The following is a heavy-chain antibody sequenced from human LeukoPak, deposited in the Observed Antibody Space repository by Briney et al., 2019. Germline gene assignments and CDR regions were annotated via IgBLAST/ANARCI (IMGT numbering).Heavy chain of an antibody. J-gene: IGHJ4*02. CDR1: GSDFGAYE. Sequence: PGGSLRLSCAASGSDFGAYEMNWVRQAPGKGLEWVAYFAGSDTTKYYADSVRGRFTISRDNSKKSLYLQMNSLRDEDTAVYYCARGSSAGASLRHDYWGQGTLVTVSS. V-gene: IGHV3-48*03. CDR2: FAGSDTTK. CDR3: ARGSSAGASLRHDY. D-gene: IGHD1-26*01.